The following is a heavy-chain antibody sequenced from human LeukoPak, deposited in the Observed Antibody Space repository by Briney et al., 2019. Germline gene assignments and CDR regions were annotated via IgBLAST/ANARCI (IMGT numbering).Heavy chain of an antibody. J-gene: IGHJ4*02. CDR3: ARALDSSSSRYQAFEE. CDR1: GFTFNTYA. Sequence: GGSLRLSCAASGFTFNTYAMTWVRQAPGKGLEWVSGINSDGSSTSYADSVKGRFTISRDNAKNTLYLQMNSLRAEDTAVYYCARALDSSSSRYQAFEEWGQGTLVTVSS. D-gene: IGHD2-2*01. CDR2: INSDGSST. V-gene: IGHV3-74*01.